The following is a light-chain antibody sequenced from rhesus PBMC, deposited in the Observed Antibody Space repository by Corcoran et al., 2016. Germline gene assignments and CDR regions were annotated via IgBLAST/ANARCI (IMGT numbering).Light chain of an antibody. CDR1: QSLLYSSNTKNY. CDR3: QQYYSTPLT. V-gene: IGKV4-1*01. Sequence: DIVMTQSPDSLAVSLGERVTINCKSSQSLLYSSNTKNYLAWYQQKPGQVPKLLIYWESTRESGVPNRFSGSGAGTDFTLTISGLQAEDVAVYYCQQYYSTPLTFGGGTKVEI. J-gene: IGKJ4*01. CDR2: WES.